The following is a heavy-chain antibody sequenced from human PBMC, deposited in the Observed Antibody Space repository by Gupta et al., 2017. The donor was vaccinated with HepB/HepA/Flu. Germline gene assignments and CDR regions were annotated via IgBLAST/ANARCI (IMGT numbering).Heavy chain of an antibody. Sequence: QVQLQESGPGLVKPSETLSLTCTVSGGSISNYYWSWIRQPPGKGLEWIGYFYYSGSTNYNPPLRSRITISLDTSKNQFSLKLRYGADADTALYYCPRNASGDVRAFDSWAQGILVTVS. CDR1: GGSISNYY. CDR2: FYYSGST. V-gene: IGHV4-59*01. J-gene: IGHJ4*02. CDR3: PRNASGDVRAFDS. D-gene: IGHD5-12*01.